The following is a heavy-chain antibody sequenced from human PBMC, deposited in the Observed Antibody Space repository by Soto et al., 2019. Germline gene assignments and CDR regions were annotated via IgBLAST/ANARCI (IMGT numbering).Heavy chain of an antibody. J-gene: IGHJ6*02. V-gene: IGHV2-5*02. CDR3: ARSVSGGDRDSVGIDV. CDR2: IYWDDDK. D-gene: IGHD2-21*02. Sequence: SGPTLVNPTQTLTLTCTFSGFSLSTSGVGVGWIRQPPGKALEWLALIYWDDDKRYSPSLKNRLTITKDTSKNQVVLTMTNMDAVDTGACGCARSVSGGDRDSVGIDVWGQGTMVTVSS. CDR1: GFSLSTSGVG.